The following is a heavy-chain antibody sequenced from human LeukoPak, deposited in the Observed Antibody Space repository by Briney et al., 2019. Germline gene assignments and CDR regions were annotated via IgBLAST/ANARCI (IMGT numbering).Heavy chain of an antibody. CDR1: GFTFSSYA. V-gene: IGHV3-23*01. CDR3: AKRWDILTGYPIDY. CDR2: ISGSGGNT. D-gene: IGHD3-9*01. Sequence: PGGSLRLSCAASGFTFSSYAMSWVRQAPGKGLEWVSSISGSGGNTYYADSVKGRFTISRDNSKNTLYLQMNSLRAEDTAVYYCAKRWDILTGYPIDYWGQGTLVTVSS. J-gene: IGHJ4*02.